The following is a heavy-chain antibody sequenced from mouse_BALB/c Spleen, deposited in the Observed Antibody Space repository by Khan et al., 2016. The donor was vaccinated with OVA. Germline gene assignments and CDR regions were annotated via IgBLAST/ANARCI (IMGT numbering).Heavy chain of an antibody. CDR3: VRGYFDV. CDR2: IRSKSNNYAT. V-gene: IGHV10-1*02. J-gene: IGHJ1*01. CDR1: GFTFNTYA. Sequence: EVQLVESGGGLVKPKGSLKLSCAASGFTFNTYAMNWVRQAPGKGLEWVARIRSKSNNYATYYADSVKYRFTISRDDSQSMLYLQMNNLKTEDTAMYYCVRGYFDVWGAGTTVTVSS.